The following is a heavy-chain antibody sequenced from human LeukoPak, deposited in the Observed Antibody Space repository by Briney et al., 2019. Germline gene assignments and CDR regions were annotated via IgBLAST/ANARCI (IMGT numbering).Heavy chain of an antibody. CDR3: ARVIAVAGAFSAFDI. D-gene: IGHD6-19*01. CDR1: GGSISSYY. Sequence: PSETLSLTCTVSGGSISSYYWSWLRQPPGKGLEWIGYIYYSGSTKYNPSLTSRVTISVDTSKNQFSLKLSSVTAADTAVYYCARVIAVAGAFSAFDIWGQGTMVTVSS. V-gene: IGHV4-59*01. J-gene: IGHJ3*02. CDR2: IYYSGST.